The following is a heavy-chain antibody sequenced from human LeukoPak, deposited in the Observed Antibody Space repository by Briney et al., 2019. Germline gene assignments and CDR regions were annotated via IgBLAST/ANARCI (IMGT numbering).Heavy chain of an antibody. CDR2: ISSRSYI. D-gene: IGHD2-21*02. Sequence: PGGSLRLSCVVSGFTFSNYGMNWVRQAPGKGLEWVSSISSRSYIYYSDSVKGRFIISRDNAKNSLYLQMNSLRAEDTALYYCARGGGDVPIDYWGQGTLVTVSS. V-gene: IGHV3-21*01. CDR1: GFTFSNYG. J-gene: IGHJ4*02. CDR3: ARGGGDVPIDY.